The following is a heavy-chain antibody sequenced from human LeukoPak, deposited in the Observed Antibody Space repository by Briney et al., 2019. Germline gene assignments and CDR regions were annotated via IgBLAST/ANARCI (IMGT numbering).Heavy chain of an antibody. CDR3: ARSMPDSGSPTHFDY. CDR2: IIPIFGIA. CDR1: GGTFSSYA. D-gene: IGHD1-26*01. J-gene: IGHJ4*02. Sequence: SVKVSCKASGGTFSSYAISWVRQAPGQGLEWMGRIIPIFGIANYAQKYQGRVTITADKSTSTAYMELSSLRSEDTAVYYCARSMPDSGSPTHFDYWGQGTLVTVSS. V-gene: IGHV1-69*04.